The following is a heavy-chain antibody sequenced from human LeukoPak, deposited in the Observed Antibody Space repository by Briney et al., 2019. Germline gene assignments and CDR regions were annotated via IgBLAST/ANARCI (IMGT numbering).Heavy chain of an antibody. J-gene: IGHJ4*02. CDR3: ARGLYPTSYYDAYYFDY. Sequence: ASVKVSCKASGYTFTSYDINWVRQATGQGLEWMGWMNPISGNTGYAQKFQGRVTMTRNTSISTAYMELSSLRSEDTAVYYCARGLYPTSYYDAYYFDYWGQGSLVTVSS. D-gene: IGHD3-22*01. CDR1: GYTFTSYD. CDR2: MNPISGNT. V-gene: IGHV1-8*01.